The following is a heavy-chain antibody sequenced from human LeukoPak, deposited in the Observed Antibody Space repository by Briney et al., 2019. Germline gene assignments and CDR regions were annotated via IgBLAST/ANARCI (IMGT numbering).Heavy chain of an antibody. D-gene: IGHD6-13*01. Sequence: PSETLPLTCTVSGGSKSSYYWSWIRQPPGKGLEWIGYIYYSGSTNYNPSLKSRVTISVDTSKNQFSLELSSVTAADTAVYYCARDSYSSSWYGPFDYWGQGTLVTVSS. CDR2: IYYSGST. J-gene: IGHJ4*02. CDR1: GGSKSSYY. V-gene: IGHV4-59*01. CDR3: ARDSYSSSWYGPFDY.